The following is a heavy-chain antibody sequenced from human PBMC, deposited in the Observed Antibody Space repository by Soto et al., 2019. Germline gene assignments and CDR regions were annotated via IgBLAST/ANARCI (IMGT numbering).Heavy chain of an antibody. J-gene: IGHJ1*01. CDR1: GFTFSSYS. CDR2: ISSSSSTI. CDR3: ARERFWQSVVAAPTAEYFQH. Sequence: GGSLRLSCAASGFTFSSYSTNWVRQAPGKGLEWVSYISSSSSTIYYADSVKGRFTISRDNAKNSLYLQMNSLRDEDTAVYYCARERFWQSVVAAPTAEYFQHWGQGTLVTVSS. V-gene: IGHV3-48*02. D-gene: IGHD2-15*01.